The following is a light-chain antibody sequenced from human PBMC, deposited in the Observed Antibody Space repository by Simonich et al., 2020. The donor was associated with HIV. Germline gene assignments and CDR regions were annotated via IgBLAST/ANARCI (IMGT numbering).Light chain of an antibody. Sequence: EIVMTQSPATLSVSPGERATLSCRASQSVSSNLAWYQQKPGQAPRLLISGASTRATGIPARFSGSGSGTEFTLTISSLEPEDFAVYYCQQRSNSYTFGQGTKLEI. V-gene: IGKV3-15*01. CDR3: QQRSNSYT. J-gene: IGKJ2*01. CDR1: QSVSSN. CDR2: GAS.